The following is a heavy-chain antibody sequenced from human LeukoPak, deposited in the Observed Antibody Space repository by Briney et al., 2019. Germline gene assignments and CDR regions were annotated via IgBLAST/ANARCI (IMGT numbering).Heavy chain of an antibody. Sequence: GGPLRLSCAASGFTFSSYAMHWVRQAPGKGLEWVAVLSYDGGIKYYADSVKGRFTFSRDNSKNTLSLQMNSLRAEDTALYYCARSRYCSGGTCYSNYYYYYMDVWGKGTSVTVSS. J-gene: IGHJ6*03. D-gene: IGHD2-15*01. CDR2: LSYDGGIK. V-gene: IGHV3-30*04. CDR3: ARSRYCSGGTCYSNYYYYYMDV. CDR1: GFTFSSYA.